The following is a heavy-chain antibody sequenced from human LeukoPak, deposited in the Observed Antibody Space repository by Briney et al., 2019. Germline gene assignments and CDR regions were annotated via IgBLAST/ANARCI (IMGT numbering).Heavy chain of an antibody. V-gene: IGHV1-58*01. CDR1: GFTFTSSA. CDR3: AAIVGATEHRDY. CDR2: IVVGSGNT. J-gene: IGHJ4*02. D-gene: IGHD1-26*01. Sequence: ASVKVSCKASGFTFTSSAVQWVRQARGQRLEWIGWIVVGSGNTNYAQKFQERVTITRDMSTSTAYMELSSLISEDTAVYYCAAIVGATEHRDYWGQGTLVTVSS.